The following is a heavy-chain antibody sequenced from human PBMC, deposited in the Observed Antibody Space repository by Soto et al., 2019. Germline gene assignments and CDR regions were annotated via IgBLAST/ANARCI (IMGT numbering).Heavy chain of an antibody. CDR3: AKDCGSSDWFNWFNP. D-gene: IGHD6-19*01. V-gene: IGHV3-30*18. Sequence: QVQLVESGGGVVQPGGSLKLACAASGFTVATTGMHWVRQAPGKGLEWVARISHSGAEAHYGDSVQGRFSISRDNANNILYLQMSSLRPEDTAIYYCAKDCGSSDWFNWFNPWGQGVLVTVSS. CDR2: ISHSGAEA. J-gene: IGHJ5*02. CDR1: GFTVATTG.